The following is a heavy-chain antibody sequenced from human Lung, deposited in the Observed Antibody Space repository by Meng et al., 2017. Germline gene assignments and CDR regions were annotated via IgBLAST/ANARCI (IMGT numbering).Heavy chain of an antibody. Sequence: GESLKISCAASGFTFSDHYMDWVRQAPGKGLEWVGRTRNKANRYTTEYAASVKGRFTISRDDSKNSLYLQMNSLKTEDTAVYYCARELKPQYSSSWYYYYYGMDVWGQGTTVTVSS. CDR3: ARELKPQYSSSWYYYYYGMDV. CDR1: GFTFSDHY. J-gene: IGHJ6*02. CDR2: TRNKANRYTT. D-gene: IGHD6-13*01. V-gene: IGHV3-72*01.